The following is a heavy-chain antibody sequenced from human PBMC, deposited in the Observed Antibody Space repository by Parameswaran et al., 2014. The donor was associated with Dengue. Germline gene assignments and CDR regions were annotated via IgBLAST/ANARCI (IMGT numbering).Heavy chain of an antibody. V-gene: IGHV4-59*01. Sequence: WIRQPPGKGLEWIGYIYYSRSTNYNPSLKSRVTISVDTSKNQFSLKLSSVTAADTAVYYCARVALTSRHFDYWGQEPGHRLL. CDR3: ARVALTSRHFDY. CDR2: IYYSRST. J-gene: IGHJ4*02. D-gene: IGHD3-3*02.